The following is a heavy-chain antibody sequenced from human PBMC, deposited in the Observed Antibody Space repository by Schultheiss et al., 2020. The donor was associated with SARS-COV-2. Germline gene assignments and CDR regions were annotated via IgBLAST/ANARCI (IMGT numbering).Heavy chain of an antibody. CDR1: RYSITSGYY. Sequence: SETLSLTCTVSRYSITSGYYWGWVRQPPGKGLEWIGSLYHSGSMYYNPSLGSRVTLSVDTSKNQFSLTLTSVTATDTAVYYCAKTPTYFRTIDNWGQGTLVTVSS. CDR3: AKTPTYFRTIDN. D-gene: IGHD2/OR15-2a*01. J-gene: IGHJ4*02. V-gene: IGHV4-38-2*02. CDR2: LYHSGSM.